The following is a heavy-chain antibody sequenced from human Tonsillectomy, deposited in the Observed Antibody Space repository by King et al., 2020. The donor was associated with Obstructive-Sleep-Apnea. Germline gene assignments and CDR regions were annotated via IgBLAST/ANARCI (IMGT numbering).Heavy chain of an antibody. Sequence: QLVQSGGGVVQPGRSLRLSCAASGFTFSSYAMHWVRQAPGKGLEWVAVISYDGSNKYYADSVKGRFTISRDNSKNTLYLQMNSLRAEETAVYYCARIAIDGGYCSSTSCYGGFAFDIWGQGTMVTVSS. J-gene: IGHJ3*02. CDR3: ARIAIDGGYCSSTSCYGGFAFDI. CDR2: ISYDGSNK. V-gene: IGHV3-30*04. D-gene: IGHD2-2*03. CDR1: GFTFSSYA.